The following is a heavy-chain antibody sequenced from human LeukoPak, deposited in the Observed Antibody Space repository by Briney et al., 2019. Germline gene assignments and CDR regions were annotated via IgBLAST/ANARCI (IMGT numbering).Heavy chain of an antibody. CDR1: GGSLSSYY. D-gene: IGHD3-10*01. Sequence: SETLSLTCTVSGGSLSSYYWSWIRQPPGKGLEWIGYIYYSGSTNYNPSLKSRDTISVDTPKNQFSLKLSSVTAADTAVYYCARASLLWFGELTSWGQGTLVTVSS. J-gene: IGHJ4*02. CDR2: IYYSGST. V-gene: IGHV4-59*01. CDR3: ARASLLWFGELTS.